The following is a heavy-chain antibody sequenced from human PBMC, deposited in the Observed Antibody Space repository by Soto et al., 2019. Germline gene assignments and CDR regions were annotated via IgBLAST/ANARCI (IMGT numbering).Heavy chain of an antibody. J-gene: IGHJ6*02. D-gene: IGHD5-12*01. Sequence: ASVKVSCKASGYTFTSYAMHWVRQAPGQRLEWMGWINAGNGNTKYSQKFQGRVTITRDTSASTAYMELSSLRAEDTAVYYCAISYSVYDLNYYYGMDXWGQGTTGTVSS. CDR3: AISYSVYDLNYYYGMDX. CDR1: GYTFTSYA. V-gene: IGHV1-3*01. CDR2: INAGNGNT.